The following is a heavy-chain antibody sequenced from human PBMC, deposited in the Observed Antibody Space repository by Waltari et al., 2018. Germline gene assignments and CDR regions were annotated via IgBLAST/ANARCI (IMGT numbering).Heavy chain of an antibody. Sequence: EVQLLESGGGLVQPGGSLRLSCAASGFTFSGYAMSWVRQAPGKGLEWVSSISGSGGSTYYADSVKGRFTISRDNSKNTLYLQMNSLRAEDTAIYYCAKWGGSYWLSPPLSDSWGQGTLVIVSS. CDR1: GFTFSGYA. D-gene: IGHD1-26*01. CDR2: ISGSGGST. V-gene: IGHV3-23*01. J-gene: IGHJ5*01. CDR3: AKWGGSYWLSPPLSDS.